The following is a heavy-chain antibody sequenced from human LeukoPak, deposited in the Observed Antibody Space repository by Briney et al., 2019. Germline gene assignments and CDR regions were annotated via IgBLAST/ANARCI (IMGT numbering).Heavy chain of an antibody. D-gene: IGHD3-16*02. CDR2: INQDGSEK. J-gene: IGHJ4*02. V-gene: IGHV3-7*04. Sequence: GGSLKLSCAASGFTFTRYWMTWVRQAPGKGLEWVANINQDGSEKYYVDSVMGRFTISRENAKNSLYLQMHSLRAEDTTVYFCARNDFVWGSYRSPTTYYFDYWGQGALVTVSS. CDR3: ARNDFVWGSYRSPTTYYFDY. CDR1: GFTFTRYW.